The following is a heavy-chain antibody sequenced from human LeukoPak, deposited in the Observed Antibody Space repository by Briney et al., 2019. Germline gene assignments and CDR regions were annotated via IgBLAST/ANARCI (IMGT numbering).Heavy chain of an antibody. J-gene: IGHJ4*02. CDR2: ISSSSSYI. D-gene: IGHD3-22*01. V-gene: IGHV3-21*01. CDR3: ARDQDYYDSSGYYLIFDY. CDR1: GFTFSNYR. Sequence: GGSLRLSCAASGFTFSNYRMNWVRQAPGKGLEWVSSISSSSSYIYYADSVKGRFTISRDNAKNSLYLQMNSLRAEDTAVYYCARDQDYYDSSGYYLIFDYWGQGTLVTVSS.